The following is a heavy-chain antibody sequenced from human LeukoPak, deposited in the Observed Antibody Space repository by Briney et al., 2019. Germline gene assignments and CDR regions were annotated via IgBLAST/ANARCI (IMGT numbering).Heavy chain of an antibody. Sequence: SETLSLTCTVSGGSISSYYWSWIRQPAGRGLEWIGRIYTSGSPTSNPSPKSRVTVSVDTSNNQFSLRLSSVTAADTAVYYCAGEVGGSDAFDIWGQGTMVTVSS. J-gene: IGHJ3*02. CDR2: IYTSGSP. D-gene: IGHD1-26*01. V-gene: IGHV4-4*07. CDR3: AGEVGGSDAFDI. CDR1: GGSISSYY.